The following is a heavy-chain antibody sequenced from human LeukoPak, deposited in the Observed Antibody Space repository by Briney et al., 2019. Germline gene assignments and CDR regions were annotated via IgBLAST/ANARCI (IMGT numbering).Heavy chain of an antibody. V-gene: IGHV3-33*01. Sequence: GGSLRLSCAASGFTFSSYGMHWVRQAPGKGLEWVAVIWYDGSNKCYADSVKGRFTISRDNSKNTLYLQMNSLRAEDTAVYYCARDLGSIYSYGDNWFDPWGQGTLVTVSS. CDR1: GFTFSSYG. CDR3: ARDLGSIYSYGDNWFDP. J-gene: IGHJ5*02. D-gene: IGHD5-18*01. CDR2: IWYDGSNK.